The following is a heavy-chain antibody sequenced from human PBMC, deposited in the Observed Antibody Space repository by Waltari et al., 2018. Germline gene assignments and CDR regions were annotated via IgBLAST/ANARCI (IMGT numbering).Heavy chain of an antibody. CDR3: AKIGLSSSYLDY. D-gene: IGHD6-6*01. CDR1: GFPFRSYA. Sequence: EVQLLESGGGLVQPGGSLRLSCAASGFPFRSYAMTWVRQAPGKGLAWVSAIGGTGVSTYYPDSVKGRFTISRDNSKNTLYLQMNSLRAEDSAVYYCAKIGLSSSYLDYWGQGTLVTVSS. J-gene: IGHJ4*02. CDR2: IGGTGVST. V-gene: IGHV3-23*01.